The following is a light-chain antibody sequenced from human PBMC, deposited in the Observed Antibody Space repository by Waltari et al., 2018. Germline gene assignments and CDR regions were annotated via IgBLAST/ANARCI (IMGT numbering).Light chain of an antibody. CDR1: SGSVSTSYD. CDR3: VLYMGSGISV. J-gene: IGLJ3*02. CDR2: NTN. Sequence: QTVVTQEPSFSVSPGGTVTLTCGLSSGSVSTSYDPSWYPQTPGQAPRTLIYNTNTPSSGVPDRFSGSILGNKAALTITGAQADDESDYYCVLYMGSGISVFGGGTKLTVL. V-gene: IGLV8-61*01.